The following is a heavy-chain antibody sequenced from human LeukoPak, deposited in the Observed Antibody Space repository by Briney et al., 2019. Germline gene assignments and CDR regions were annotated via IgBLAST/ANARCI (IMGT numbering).Heavy chain of an antibody. J-gene: IGHJ5*01. Sequence: SETLSLTCAVYGGSFSGYYWTWIRQPPGEGLEWIGEINHSGSTNYNPSLKSRVTMSVDTSMNQFSLRLNSVTAADTAVYYCARGYGSGSYHSNWFESWGQGTLVIVSS. CDR3: ARGYGSGSYHSNWFES. V-gene: IGHV4-34*01. CDR1: GGSFSGYY. D-gene: IGHD3-10*01. CDR2: INHSGST.